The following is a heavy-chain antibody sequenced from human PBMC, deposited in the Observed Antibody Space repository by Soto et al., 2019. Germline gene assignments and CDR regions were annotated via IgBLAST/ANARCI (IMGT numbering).Heavy chain of an antibody. J-gene: IGHJ6*02. V-gene: IGHV1-69*13. CDR3: ARDSPGDIVVVPAAMDLDYYYYGMDV. Sequence: SVKVSCKASGGTFSSYAISWVRQAPGQGLEWMGGIIPIFGTANYAQKFQGRVTITADESTSTAYMELSSLRSEDTAVYYCARDSPGDIVVVPAAMDLDYYYYGMDVWGQGTTVTVSS. CDR2: IIPIFGTA. D-gene: IGHD2-2*01. CDR1: GGTFSSYA.